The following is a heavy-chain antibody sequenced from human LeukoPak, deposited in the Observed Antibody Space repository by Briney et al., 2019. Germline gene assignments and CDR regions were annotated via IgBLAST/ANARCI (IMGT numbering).Heavy chain of an antibody. CDR1: GFTFSSYW. D-gene: IGHD4-17*01. J-gene: IGHJ6*02. CDR2: IDDDGRST. V-gene: IGHV3-74*01. CDR3: ARGYGDSRVHYYYGMDV. Sequence: PGGSLRLSCAASGFTFSSYWMHWVRQAPGKGLIWVSRIDDDGRSTNYADSVKGRFTISRDSAKNTLYLQMNSLRAEDTAVYYCARGYGDSRVHYYYGMDVWGQGTAVTVSS.